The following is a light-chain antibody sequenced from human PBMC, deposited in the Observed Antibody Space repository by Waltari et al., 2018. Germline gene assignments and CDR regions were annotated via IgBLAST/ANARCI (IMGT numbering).Light chain of an antibody. J-gene: IGLJ2*01. CDR2: EVS. CDR3: CSYAGSRTYVV. Sequence: QSALTQPASVSGSPGQSITLSCTGTSSDVGSYKLVSWYQQHPGKAPKLMIYEVSKRPSGVSNRFSGSKSGNTASLTISGLQAEDEADYYCCSYAGSRTYVVFGGGTKLTVL. CDR1: SSDVGSYKL. V-gene: IGLV2-23*02.